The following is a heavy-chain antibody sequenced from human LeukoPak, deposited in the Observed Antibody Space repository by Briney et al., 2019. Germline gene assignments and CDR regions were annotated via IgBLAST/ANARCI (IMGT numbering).Heavy chain of an antibody. CDR2: ISAGGGST. V-gene: IGHV3-23*01. D-gene: IGHD1-1*01. Sequence: GGSLRLSCAASGFTFSNFAMSWVRQAPGKGLEWVSAISAGGGSTYYADSVKGRFTISRDSSKNTLYLQMNSLRAEDTAVYYCATQGTNGYFDYWGQGTLVTVSS. J-gene: IGHJ4*02. CDR3: ATQGTNGYFDY. CDR1: GFTFSNFA.